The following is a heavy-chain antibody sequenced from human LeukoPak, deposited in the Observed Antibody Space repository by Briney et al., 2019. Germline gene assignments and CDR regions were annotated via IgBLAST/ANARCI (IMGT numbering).Heavy chain of an antibody. CDR3: ARDYGDPLNWFDP. J-gene: IGHJ5*02. CDR2: IYYSGST. D-gene: IGHD4-17*01. Sequence: SQTLSLTCTVSGGSISSGGYYWSWIRQHPGKGLEWIGCIYYSGSTYYNPSLKSRVTISVDTSKNQFSLKLSSVTAADTAVYYCARDYGDPLNWFDPWGQGTLVTVSS. V-gene: IGHV4-31*03. CDR1: GGSISSGGYY.